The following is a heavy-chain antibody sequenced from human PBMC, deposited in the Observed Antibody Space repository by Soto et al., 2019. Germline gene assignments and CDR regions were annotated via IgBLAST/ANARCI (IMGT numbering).Heavy chain of an antibody. Sequence: TLSLTCNVSGVSIRSYYWNWIRQPPGKTLEWIGDVYYSGSANYNPSLKSRVTISVDMSRNQFSLKLNSVTAADTAVYYCARGSMVRGPTPFDYWGQGTLVTVSS. CDR2: VYYSGSA. J-gene: IGHJ4*02. D-gene: IGHD3-10*01. CDR1: GVSIRSYY. V-gene: IGHV4-59*01. CDR3: ARGSMVRGPTPFDY.